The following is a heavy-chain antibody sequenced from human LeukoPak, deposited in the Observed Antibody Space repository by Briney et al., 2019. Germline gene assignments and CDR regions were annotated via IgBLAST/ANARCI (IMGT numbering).Heavy chain of an antibody. Sequence: PGGSLRLSCAASGFTFSSYAMSWGRQAPGKGLEWVSAISGSGGSTYYADSVKGRFTISRDNSKNTLYLQMNSLRAEDTAAYYCAKDHYDYVWGSYRADYWGQGTLVTVSS. CDR1: GFTFSSYA. J-gene: IGHJ4*02. D-gene: IGHD3-16*02. CDR2: ISGSGGST. V-gene: IGHV3-23*01. CDR3: AKDHYDYVWGSYRADY.